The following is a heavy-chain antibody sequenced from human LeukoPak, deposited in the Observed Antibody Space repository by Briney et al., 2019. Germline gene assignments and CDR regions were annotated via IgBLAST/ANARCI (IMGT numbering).Heavy chain of an antibody. CDR1: GFTFSSYA. V-gene: IGHV3-23*01. D-gene: IGHD3-3*01. Sequence: PGGSLRLSCAASGFTFSSYAMSWVRQAPGKGLEWVSAISGSGGSTYYADSVKGRFTISRDNSKNTLYLQMNSLRAEDTAVYYCAKDPPPRITIFGVVNSVWGQGTLVTVSS. CDR3: AKDPPPRITIFGVVNSV. CDR2: ISGSGGST. J-gene: IGHJ4*02.